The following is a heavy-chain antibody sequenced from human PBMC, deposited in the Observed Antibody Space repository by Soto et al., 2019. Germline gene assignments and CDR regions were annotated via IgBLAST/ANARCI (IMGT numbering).Heavy chain of an antibody. CDR2: IKSKTDGGTT. CDR3: TTTYCSSTSCYDY. J-gene: IGHJ4*02. Sequence: GGSLRLSCAASGFTFSNAWMSWVRQAPGKGLEWVGRIKSKTDGGTTDYVAPVKGRFTISRDDSKNTLYLQMNSLKTEDTAVYYCTTTYCSSTSCYDYWGQGTLVTVSS. D-gene: IGHD2-2*01. V-gene: IGHV3-15*01. CDR1: GFTFSNAW.